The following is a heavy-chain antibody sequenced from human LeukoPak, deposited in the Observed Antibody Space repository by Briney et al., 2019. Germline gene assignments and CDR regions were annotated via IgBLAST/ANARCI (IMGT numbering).Heavy chain of an antibody. CDR2: IYCSGST. Sequence: SETLSLTCTVSGGSISSSSYYWGWIRQPPGKGLEWIGSIYCSGSTYYNPSLKSRVTISVDTSKNQFSLKLSSVTAADTAVYYCARDPLYYDFWSGYSPHYYFDYWGQGTLVTVSS. V-gene: IGHV4-39*07. J-gene: IGHJ4*02. CDR3: ARDPLYYDFWSGYSPHYYFDY. D-gene: IGHD3-3*01. CDR1: GGSISSSSYY.